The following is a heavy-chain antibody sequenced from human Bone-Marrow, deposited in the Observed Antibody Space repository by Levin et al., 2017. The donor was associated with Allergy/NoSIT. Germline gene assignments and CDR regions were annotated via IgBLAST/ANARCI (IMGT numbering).Heavy chain of an antibody. D-gene: IGHD3-10*01. CDR1: GVTFSMHA. V-gene: IGHV1-69*01. CDR3: ARASGSGSYPLDY. CDR2: IIPMFGTT. J-gene: IGHJ4*02. Sequence: KISCRASGVTFSMHATNWVRQAPGQGLEWVGGIIPMFGTTRYAQKFQDRVTITADESTNTAYMELSSLRSDDTAVYYCARASGSGSYPLDYWGQGTQVTVSS.